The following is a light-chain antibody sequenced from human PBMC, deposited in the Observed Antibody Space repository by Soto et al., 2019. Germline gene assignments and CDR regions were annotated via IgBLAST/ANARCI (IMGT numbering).Light chain of an antibody. CDR1: QDISNY. CDR3: QKYNIAPLT. J-gene: IGKJ4*01. Sequence: DIQMTQSPSSLSASVGDRVTITCRASQDISNYLAWYQQKSGKVPKLLIYAASTLQSGVPSRFSGSGSGTDFTLTIGSLQPEDVATYYCQKYNIAPLTFGGGTKVEI. V-gene: IGKV1-27*01. CDR2: AAS.